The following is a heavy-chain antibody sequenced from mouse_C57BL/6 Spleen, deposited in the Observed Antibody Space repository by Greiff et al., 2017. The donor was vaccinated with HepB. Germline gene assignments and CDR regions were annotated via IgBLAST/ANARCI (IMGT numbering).Heavy chain of an antibody. V-gene: IGHV14-2*01. CDR2: IDPEDGET. J-gene: IGHJ2*01. Sequence: EVHLVESGAELVKPGASVKLSCTASGFTFTDYYMHWVKQRPEQGLEWIGRIDPEDGETKDTTKFQGMATITADTSSNTAYLQHSSLTSEDSAVYSGDRCDSDYSDYWGQGTTLTVSS. CDR3: DRCDSDYSDY. D-gene: IGHD2-12*01. CDR1: GFTFTDYY.